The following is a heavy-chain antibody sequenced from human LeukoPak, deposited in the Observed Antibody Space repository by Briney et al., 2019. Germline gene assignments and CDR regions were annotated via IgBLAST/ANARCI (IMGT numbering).Heavy chain of an antibody. CDR1: GYTFTGYY. Sequence: GASVKVSCKASGYTFTGYYMHWVRQAPGQGLEWMGWINRNSGGTNYAQRFQGRVTMTRDTSISTVYMELSRLRSDDTAVYYCATFTGGYNSTEDYWGQGTLVTVSS. D-gene: IGHD6-13*01. J-gene: IGHJ4*02. V-gene: IGHV1-2*02. CDR2: INRNSGGT. CDR3: ATFTGGYNSTEDY.